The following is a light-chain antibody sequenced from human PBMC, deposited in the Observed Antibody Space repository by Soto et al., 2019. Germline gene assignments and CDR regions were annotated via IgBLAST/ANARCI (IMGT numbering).Light chain of an antibody. J-gene: IGKJ4*01. CDR3: QQYKNWPPLT. CDR2: GAF. V-gene: IGKV3-15*01. Sequence: EIVMTQSPATLSVSPGETATLPCRASQSVSYNLAWYQQKPGQGPRLLIYGAFTRATGIPARFSGSGSGTEFTLTISSLQSEDFALYYCQQYKNWPPLTFGGGTKVEIK. CDR1: QSVSYN.